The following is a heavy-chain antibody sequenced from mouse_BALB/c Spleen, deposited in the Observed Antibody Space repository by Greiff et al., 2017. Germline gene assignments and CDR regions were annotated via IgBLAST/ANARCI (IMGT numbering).Heavy chain of an antibody. J-gene: IGHJ4*01. V-gene: IGHV1S137*01. D-gene: IGHD2-14*01. CDR1: GYTFTDYA. Sequence: VKLQQSGAELVRPGVSVKISCKGSGYTFTDYAMHWVKQSHAKSLEWIGVISTYYGDASYNQKFKGKATMTVDKSSSTAYMELARLTSEDSAIYYCARGGDRYVAMDYWGQGTSVTVSS. CDR3: ARGGDRYVAMDY. CDR2: ISTYYGDA.